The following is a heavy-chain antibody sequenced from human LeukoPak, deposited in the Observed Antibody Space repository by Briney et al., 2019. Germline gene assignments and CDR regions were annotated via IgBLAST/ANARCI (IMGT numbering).Heavy chain of an antibody. D-gene: IGHD2-2*01. CDR3: ARGVVVAPRSAFDI. V-gene: IGHV3-7*01. J-gene: IGHJ3*02. Sequence: GGSLRLSCAASGFTFGSYWITWVRQAPGKGLEWVANINQDGSEKCYVDSVKGRFTISRDNAKNSLSLQMNSLRVEDTAVYYCARGVVVAPRSAFDIWGQGTMVTVSS. CDR2: INQDGSEK. CDR1: GFTFGSYW.